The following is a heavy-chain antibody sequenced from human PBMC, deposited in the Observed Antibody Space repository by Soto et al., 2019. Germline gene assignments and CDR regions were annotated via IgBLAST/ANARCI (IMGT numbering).Heavy chain of an antibody. CDR3: ATDYGWAFQI. J-gene: IGHJ3*02. CDR1: GLSFSAVK. D-gene: IGHD4-17*01. V-gene: IGHV3-15*01. Sequence: EVQLVASGGVLVKPGESLRLSCAGSGLSFSAVKMTWVRQLPGKGLEWVGRIQTNTGGGTADYPAAVRGRFTISRDDSKNSLYLQLKSLKTEDTAVYYCATDYGWAFQIWGQGTTVTVSS. CDR2: IQTNTGGGTA.